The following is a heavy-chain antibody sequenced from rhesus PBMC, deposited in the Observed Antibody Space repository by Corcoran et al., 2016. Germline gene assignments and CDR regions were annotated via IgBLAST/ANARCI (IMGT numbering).Heavy chain of an antibody. CDR1: GGSIRRGYYY. D-gene: IGHD5-24*01. CDR3: ARVDSGYSIDFDY. V-gene: IGHV4-122*02. CDR2: ITYSGST. Sequence: QVQLKESGPGLVKPSETLSITCAVSGGSIRRGYYYWSWIRQPPGKGLEWIGYITYSGSTSYNPSLKSRVTISRDTSKNQFSLKRSSVTAADTAVYYGARVDSGYSIDFDYWGQGVLVTVSS. J-gene: IGHJ4*01.